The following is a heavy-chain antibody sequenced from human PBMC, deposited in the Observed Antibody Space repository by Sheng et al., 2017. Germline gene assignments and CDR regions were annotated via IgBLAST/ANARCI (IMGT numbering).Heavy chain of an antibody. CDR1: GFTFSSYS. Sequence: EVQLVESGGGLVKPGGSLRLSCAASGFTFSSYSMNWVRQAPGKGLEWVSSISSSSSYIYYADSVKGRFTISRDNAKNSLYLQMNSLRAEDTAVYYCARVGDHGDSRIWYFDLWGRGTLVTVSS. J-gene: IGHJ2*01. D-gene: IGHD4-17*01. CDR2: ISSSSSYI. CDR3: ARVGDHGDSRIWYFDL. V-gene: IGHV3-21*01.